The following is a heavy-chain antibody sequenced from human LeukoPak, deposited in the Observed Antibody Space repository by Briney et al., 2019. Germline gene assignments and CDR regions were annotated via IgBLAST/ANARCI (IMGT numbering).Heavy chain of an antibody. CDR2: ISAYNGNT. V-gene: IGHV1-18*01. Sequence: ASVKVSCKASGYTFTSYGISWVRQAPGQGLEWMGWISAYNGNTNYAQKLQGRVTMTTDASTSTAYMELRSLRSDDTAVYYCARVRGTILDNWFDPWGQETLVTVSS. CDR1: GYTFTSYG. CDR3: ARVRGTILDNWFDP. J-gene: IGHJ5*02. D-gene: IGHD3-3*01.